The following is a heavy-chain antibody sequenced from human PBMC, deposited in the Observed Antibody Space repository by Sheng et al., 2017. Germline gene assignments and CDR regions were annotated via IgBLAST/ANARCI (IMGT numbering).Heavy chain of an antibody. CDR1: GFTFSSYS. J-gene: IGHJ3*02. CDR3: ARDWVVPAARAFDI. CDR2: ISSSSSYI. V-gene: IGHV3-21*01. Sequence: EVQLVESGGGLVKPGGSLRLSCAASGFTFSSYSMNWVRQAPGKGLEWVSSISSSSSYIYYADSVKGRFTISRDNAKNSLYLQMNSLRAEDTAVYYCARDWVVPAARAFDIWGQGTMVTVSS. D-gene: IGHD2-2*01.